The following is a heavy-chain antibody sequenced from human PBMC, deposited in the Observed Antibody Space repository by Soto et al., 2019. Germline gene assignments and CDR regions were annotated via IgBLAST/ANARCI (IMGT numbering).Heavy chain of an antibody. CDR2: ISPNGAYT. V-gene: IGHV3-23*01. CDR3: AKYLTPETARWFDP. D-gene: IGHD1-1*01. J-gene: IGHJ5*02. Sequence: PGGSLRLSCVASGFTFSSFSVTWVRQAPGKGLEWVSCISPNGAYTYYGSSVEGRFTISRDNSKNTLFLQMNSLRAEDTAIYYCAKYLTPETARWFDPWGQGTLVTVSS. CDR1: GFTFSSFS.